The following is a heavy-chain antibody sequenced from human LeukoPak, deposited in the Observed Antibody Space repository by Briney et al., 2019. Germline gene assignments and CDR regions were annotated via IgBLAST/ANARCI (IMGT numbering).Heavy chain of an antibody. V-gene: IGHV3-23*01. Sequence: PGRSLRLSCAASGFTFSSYAMSWVRQAPGKGLEWVSAISGSGGSTYYADSVKGRFTISRDNSKNTLYLQMNSLRAEDTAVYYCARGVNFDWLLTTGKFDPWGQGTLVTVSS. CDR1: GFTFSSYA. J-gene: IGHJ5*02. CDR2: ISGSGGST. CDR3: ARGVNFDWLLTTGKFDP. D-gene: IGHD3-9*01.